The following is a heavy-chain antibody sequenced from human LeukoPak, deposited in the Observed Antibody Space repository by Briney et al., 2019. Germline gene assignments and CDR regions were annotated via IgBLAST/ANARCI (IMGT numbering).Heavy chain of an antibody. J-gene: IGHJ4*02. CDR3: ARDFDSRIDS. CDR2: IYPADSDT. V-gene: IGHV5-51*01. Sequence: GESLKISCKGSGFSYTSNWIGWVRQMPGKGLEWMGIIYPADSDTRYSPPFQGQVTISADTSINTVYLQWSSLKASDTAMYYCARDFDSRIDSWGQGTLVTVSS. CDR1: GFSYTSNW. D-gene: IGHD3-22*01.